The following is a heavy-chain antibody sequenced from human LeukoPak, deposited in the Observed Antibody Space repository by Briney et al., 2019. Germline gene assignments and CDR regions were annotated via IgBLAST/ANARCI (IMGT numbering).Heavy chain of an antibody. CDR1: GFTFSRYG. CDR3: AKEMGYGDYGDY. Sequence: GGSLRLSCAVSGFTFSRYGMHWIRQAPGKGLEWVAFIRYDGSNKYYADSVKGRFTISRDNSKNTLYLQMNSLRAEDTAVYYCAKEMGYGDYGDYWGQGTLVTVSS. V-gene: IGHV3-30*02. CDR2: IRYDGSNK. D-gene: IGHD4-17*01. J-gene: IGHJ4*02.